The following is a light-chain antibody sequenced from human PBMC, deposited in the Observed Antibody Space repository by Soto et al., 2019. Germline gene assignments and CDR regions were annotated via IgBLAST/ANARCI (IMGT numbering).Light chain of an antibody. CDR2: GAS. V-gene: IGKV3-20*01. CDR3: QQYGSSSYT. Sequence: EIVLTQSPGTLSLSPGERATLSCRASQSVSSRYLASYQQKPGQAPRLLIYGASSRATGIPDRFSGSGSGTDFTLTISRLEPEDFAVYYCQQYGSSSYTFGQGTKLEIK. J-gene: IGKJ2*01. CDR1: QSVSSRY.